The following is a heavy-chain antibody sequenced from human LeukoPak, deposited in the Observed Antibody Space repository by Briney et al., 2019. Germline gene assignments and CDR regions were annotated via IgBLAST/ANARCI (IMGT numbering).Heavy chain of an antibody. Sequence: ASVKVSCKASGYTFTSYDISWVRQAPGQGLEWMGWISAYNGNTNYAQKLQGRVTMTTDTSTSTAYMELRSLRSDDTAVYYCARDDPWLVHDDGYFQHWGQGTLVTVSS. CDR2: ISAYNGNT. V-gene: IGHV1-18*04. J-gene: IGHJ1*01. D-gene: IGHD6-19*01. CDR3: ARDDPWLVHDDGYFQH. CDR1: GYTFTSYD.